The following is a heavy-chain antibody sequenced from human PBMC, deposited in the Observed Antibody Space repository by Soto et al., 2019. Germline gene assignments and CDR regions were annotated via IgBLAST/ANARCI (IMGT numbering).Heavy chain of an antibody. CDR2: INAGNGNI. Sequence: ASVKVSCKASGYTFTSYAMHWVRQAPGQRLEWMGWINAGNGNIKYSQKFQGRITITRDTSASTAYMELNSLKTEDTAVYYCTTAPGGRYYDSSTDYWGRGTLVTVSS. V-gene: IGHV1-3*01. D-gene: IGHD3-22*01. CDR3: TTAPGGRYYDSSTDY. CDR1: GYTFTSYA. J-gene: IGHJ4*02.